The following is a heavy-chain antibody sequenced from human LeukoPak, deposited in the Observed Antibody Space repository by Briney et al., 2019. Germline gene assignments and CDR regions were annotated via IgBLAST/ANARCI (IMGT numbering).Heavy chain of an antibody. Sequence: SVKVSCKASGGTFSSYAISWVRQAHGQGLEWMGRISPIFGTANYAQKFQGRVTITADKSTSTAYMELSSLRSEDTAVYYCARSVEENWFDPWGQGTLVTVSS. CDR3: ARSVEENWFDP. D-gene: IGHD2-15*01. CDR2: ISPIFGTA. V-gene: IGHV1-69*06. J-gene: IGHJ5*02. CDR1: GGTFSSYA.